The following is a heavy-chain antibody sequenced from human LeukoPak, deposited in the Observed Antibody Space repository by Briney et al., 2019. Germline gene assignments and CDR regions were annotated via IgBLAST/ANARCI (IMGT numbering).Heavy chain of an antibody. D-gene: IGHD6-19*01. Sequence: GASVKVSCKASGYTFTGYYMRWVRQAPGQGLEWMGRINPNSGGTNYAQKFQGRVTMTRDTSISTAYMELSRLRSDDTAVYYCARGYSSGWYGPSVDYWGQGTLVTVSS. J-gene: IGHJ4*02. CDR3: ARGYSSGWYGPSVDY. V-gene: IGHV1-2*06. CDR2: INPNSGGT. CDR1: GYTFTGYY.